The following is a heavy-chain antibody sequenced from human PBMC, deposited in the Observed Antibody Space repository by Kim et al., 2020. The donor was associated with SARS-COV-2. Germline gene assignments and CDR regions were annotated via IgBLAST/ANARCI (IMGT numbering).Heavy chain of an antibody. Sequence: GGSLRLSCAASGFTFSSYEMNWVRQAPGKGLEWVSYISSSGSTIYYADSVKGRFTISRDNAKNSLYLQMNSLRAEDTAVYYCARVLLLWFGERSHAFDIWGQGTMVTVSS. V-gene: IGHV3-48*03. CDR2: ISSSGSTI. CDR3: ARVLLLWFGERSHAFDI. CDR1: GFTFSSYE. D-gene: IGHD3-10*01. J-gene: IGHJ3*02.